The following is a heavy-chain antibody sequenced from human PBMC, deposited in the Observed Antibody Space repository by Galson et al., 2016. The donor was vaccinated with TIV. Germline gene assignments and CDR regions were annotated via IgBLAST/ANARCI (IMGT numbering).Heavy chain of an antibody. Sequence: SVKVSCKASGGTFNRNSLTWVRQAPGQGLEWMGTIIPIIGITNYAQKFQGRVTITADISTSTTYMELSSLRSEDTAFYYCARGPQPQPYRGYFDSWGRGTLVTVSS. CDR3: ARGPQPQPYRGYFDS. CDR2: IIPIIGIT. CDR1: GGTFNRNS. V-gene: IGHV1-69*02. D-gene: IGHD5-18*01. J-gene: IGHJ4*02.